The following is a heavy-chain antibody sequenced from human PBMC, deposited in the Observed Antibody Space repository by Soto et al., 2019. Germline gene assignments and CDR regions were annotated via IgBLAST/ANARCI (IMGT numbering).Heavy chain of an antibody. CDR1: GDSIIGTHW. V-gene: IGHV4-4*02. Sequence: ASETLSLTRAVSGDSIIGTHWWSWVRRPPGKGLEFIGETQHSRGTNYNPSLRSRVTMSLDKSKNQLSLILYSVTAADTGVYYCARYSAASGTYYFDYWGQGTLVT. CDR3: ARYSAASGTYYFDY. J-gene: IGHJ4*01. CDR2: TQHSRGT. D-gene: IGHD6-13*01.